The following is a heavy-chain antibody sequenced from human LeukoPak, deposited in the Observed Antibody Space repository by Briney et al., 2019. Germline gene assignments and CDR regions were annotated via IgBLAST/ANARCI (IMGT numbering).Heavy chain of an antibody. Sequence: SETLSLTCSVSGDFISGYYWSWIRQSPGKGLDYIGYVYYSGKTNYNPSLRSRVTMSVDTPKNQFSLNLTSVTAADTAVYYCARGLVSEHRGQDLENFFDHWGQGILVTVSS. J-gene: IGHJ4*02. CDR1: GDFISGYY. V-gene: IGHV4-59*01. CDR2: VYYSGKT. D-gene: IGHD3-3*01. CDR3: ARGLVSEHRGQDLENFFDH.